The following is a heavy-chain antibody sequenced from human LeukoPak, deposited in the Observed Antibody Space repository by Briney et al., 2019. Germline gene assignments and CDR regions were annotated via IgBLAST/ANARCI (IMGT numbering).Heavy chain of an antibody. Sequence: PSETLSLTCTVSGGSIGSGSYYWSWIRQPAGKGLEWIGRIYTSGSTNYNPSLKSRVTISVDTSKNQFSLKLSSVTAADTAVYYCARGAIFGVPKDYWGQGTLVTVSS. CDR2: IYTSGST. CDR3: ARGAIFGVPKDY. CDR1: GGSIGSGSYY. D-gene: IGHD3-3*01. J-gene: IGHJ4*02. V-gene: IGHV4-61*02.